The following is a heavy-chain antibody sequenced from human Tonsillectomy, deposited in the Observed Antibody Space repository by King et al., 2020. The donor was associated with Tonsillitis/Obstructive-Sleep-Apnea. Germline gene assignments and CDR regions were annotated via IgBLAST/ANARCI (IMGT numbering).Heavy chain of an antibody. V-gene: IGHV3-30*01. CDR3: ARGGPKERILSWFDP. CDR2: ISYDGSNK. J-gene: IGHJ5*02. D-gene: IGHD6-25*01. CDR1: GFTFSSYA. Sequence: VQLVESGGGVVQPGRSLRLSCAASGFTFSSYAMHWVRQAPGKGLEWVAVISYDGSNKYYADSVKGRFTISRDNSKNTLYLQMNSLRAEDTAVYYCARGGPKERILSWFDPWGQGTLVTVSS.